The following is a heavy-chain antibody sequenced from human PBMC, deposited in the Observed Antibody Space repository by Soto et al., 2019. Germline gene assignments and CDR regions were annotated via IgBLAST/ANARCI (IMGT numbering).Heavy chain of an antibody. D-gene: IGHD3-10*01. CDR1: GVTFCSYG. Sequence: PGGSLRLSCAASGVTFCSYGMDWVRQAPGKGLEWVAVIWYDGSNKYYADSVKGRFTISRDNSKNTLYLQMNSLRAEDTAVYYCARDYRSTMVRGVAYYYGMDVWGQGTTVTVSS. CDR3: ARDYRSTMVRGVAYYYGMDV. J-gene: IGHJ6*02. CDR2: IWYDGSNK. V-gene: IGHV3-33*01.